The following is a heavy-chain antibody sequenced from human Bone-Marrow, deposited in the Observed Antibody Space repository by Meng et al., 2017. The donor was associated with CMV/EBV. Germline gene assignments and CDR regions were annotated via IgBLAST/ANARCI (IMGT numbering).Heavy chain of an antibody. CDR3: ARVPWYYDSSGYYFGAFDV. V-gene: IGHV4-39*07. J-gene: IGHJ3*01. CDR1: GGSISGSTHS. Sequence: LRLSCTVSGGSISGSTHSWDWIRQPPGKGLEWIGSIYYSGRTDYNPSLKSRVTISVDTSKNQFSLKLSSVTAADTAVYYCARVPWYYDSSGYYFGAFDVWGQGTMVTVSS. D-gene: IGHD3-22*01. CDR2: IYYSGRT.